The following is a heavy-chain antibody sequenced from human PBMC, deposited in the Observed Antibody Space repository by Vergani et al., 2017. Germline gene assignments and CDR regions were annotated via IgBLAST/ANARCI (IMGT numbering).Heavy chain of an antibody. CDR2: ISGSGGST. D-gene: IGHD2-2*01. CDR3: AEVSLVAMIFDY. CDR1: GFTFSSYA. J-gene: IGHJ4*02. V-gene: IGHV3-23*01. Sequence: EVQLLESGGGLVQPGGSLRLSCAASGFTFSSYAMSWVRQAPGKGLEWVSAISGSGGSTYYADSVKGRFTISSDNSKNTLYLQMNSLRAEDTAVYYCAEVSLVAMIFDYWGQGTLVTVSS.